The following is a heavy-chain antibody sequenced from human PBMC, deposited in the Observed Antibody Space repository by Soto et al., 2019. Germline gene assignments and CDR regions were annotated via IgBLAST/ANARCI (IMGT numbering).Heavy chain of an antibody. CDR3: ARDPGYSTTWHQAFDI. CDR1: GYTFTSYG. D-gene: IGHD5-12*01. CDR2: ISTYNGNT. V-gene: IGHV1-18*01. Sequence: QVQLVQSGAEVKKPGDSVKVSCRASGYTFTSYGISWVRQAPGHGPEWMGRISTYNGNTNYVQKLQGRVTMTTDTSTNTAYLELRSLRYDDTAVYYCARDPGYSTTWHQAFDIWGQGTMVTVSS. J-gene: IGHJ3*02.